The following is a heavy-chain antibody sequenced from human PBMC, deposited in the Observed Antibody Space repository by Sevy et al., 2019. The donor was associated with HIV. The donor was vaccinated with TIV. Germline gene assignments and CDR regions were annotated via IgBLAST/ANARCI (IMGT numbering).Heavy chain of an antibody. V-gene: IGHV3-48*02. D-gene: IGHD3-3*01. CDR1: GFTFSSYS. CDR2: ISSSSSTI. Sequence: GGSLRLSCAASGFTFSSYSMNWVRQAPGKGLEWVSYISSSSSTIYYADSVKGRFTISRENAKNSLYLQMNSLRDEDTAVYYCARDHLTLYYDFWSGYSPLDYWGQGTLVTVSS. CDR3: ARDHLTLYYDFWSGYSPLDY. J-gene: IGHJ4*02.